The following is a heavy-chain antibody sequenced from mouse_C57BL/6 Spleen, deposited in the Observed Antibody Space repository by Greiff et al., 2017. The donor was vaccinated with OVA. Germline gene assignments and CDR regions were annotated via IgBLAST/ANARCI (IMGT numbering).Heavy chain of an antibody. CDR2: IYPGNGDT. D-gene: IGHD2-5*01. V-gene: IGHV1-12*01. Sequence: LQQSGAELVRPGASVKMSCKASGYTFTSYNMHWVKQTPRKGLEWIGAIYPGNGDTSYNQKFKGKATLTVDKSSSPAYMQLSSLTSEDSAVYFSARSGYSNYDAMDYWGQGTSVTVSS. CDR3: ARSGYSNYDAMDY. J-gene: IGHJ4*01. CDR1: GYTFTSYN.